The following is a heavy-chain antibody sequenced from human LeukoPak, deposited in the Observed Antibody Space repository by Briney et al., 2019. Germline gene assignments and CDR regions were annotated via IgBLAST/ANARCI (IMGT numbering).Heavy chain of an antibody. CDR3: ATGELPYYFDY. D-gene: IGHD1-26*01. Sequence: SETLSLTCTVSGGSISSYYWSWIRQRPGKGLEWIGYIYYSGSTNYNPSLKSRVTISVDTSKNQFSLKLSSVTAADTAVYYCATGELPYYFDYWGQGTLVTVSS. CDR2: IYYSGST. V-gene: IGHV4-59*01. J-gene: IGHJ4*02. CDR1: GGSISSYY.